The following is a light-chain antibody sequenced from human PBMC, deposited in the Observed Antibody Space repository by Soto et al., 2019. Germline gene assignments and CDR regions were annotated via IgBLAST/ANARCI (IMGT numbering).Light chain of an antibody. Sequence: DIQMTQSPSTLSASVGDTVTITCRASQGISSYLAWYQQKPGKAPKLLIYAASTLQSGVPSRFSGSGSGTEFTLTISSLQPDDFATYYCQQYNSYPWTFGQGTRLEIK. CDR1: QGISSY. CDR3: QQYNSYPWT. CDR2: AAS. V-gene: IGKV1-9*01. J-gene: IGKJ5*01.